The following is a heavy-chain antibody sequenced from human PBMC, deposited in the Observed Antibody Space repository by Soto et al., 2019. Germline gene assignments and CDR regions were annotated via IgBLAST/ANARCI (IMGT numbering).Heavy chain of an antibody. V-gene: IGHV4-4*07. CDR2: IYTSGST. Sequence: SETLSLTCTVSGGSISSYYWSWIRRPAGKGLEWIGRIYTSGSTNYNPSLKSRVTMSVDTSKNQFSLKLSSVTAADTAVYYCARAGDGYNFYYYYYYGMDVWGQGTTVTVSS. J-gene: IGHJ6*02. CDR3: ARAGDGYNFYYYYYYGMDV. D-gene: IGHD5-12*01. CDR1: GGSISSYY.